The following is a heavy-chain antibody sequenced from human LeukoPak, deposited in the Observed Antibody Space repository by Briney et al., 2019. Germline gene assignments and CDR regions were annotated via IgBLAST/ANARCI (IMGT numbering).Heavy chain of an antibody. CDR3: ASNYDSSGYYVNWFDP. V-gene: IGHV1-2*02. Sequence: GASVKVSCKASGYTFTGYYMHWVRHAPGQGLEWMGWINPNSGGTNYAQKFQGRVTMTRDTSISTAYMELSRLRSDDTAVYYCASNYDSSGYYVNWFDPWGQGTLVTVSS. CDR2: INPNSGGT. J-gene: IGHJ5*02. CDR1: GYTFTGYY. D-gene: IGHD3-22*01.